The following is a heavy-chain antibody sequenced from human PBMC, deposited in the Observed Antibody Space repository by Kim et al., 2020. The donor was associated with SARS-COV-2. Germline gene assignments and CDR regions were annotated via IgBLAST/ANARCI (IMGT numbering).Heavy chain of an antibody. V-gene: IGHV1-2*06. CDR3: ARRGSTRTTFVT. CDR1: GYTFTGYY. Sequence: ASVKVSCKATGYTFTGYYINWVRQAPGQGLEWMGRINPNSGGTNYAQKFQGRVTMTRDTSIRTAYMELSGLRSEDTAVYYCARRGSTRTTFVTWSQGTL. J-gene: IGHJ1*01. CDR2: INPNSGGT. D-gene: IGHD2-2*01.